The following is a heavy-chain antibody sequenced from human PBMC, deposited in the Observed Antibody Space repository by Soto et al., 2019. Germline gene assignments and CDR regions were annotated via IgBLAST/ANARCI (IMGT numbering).Heavy chain of an antibody. CDR2: ISGSGGRT. CDR3: AKAVDIVPTPDMDV. Sequence: EVQLLESGGGLVQPGGSLRLSCAASGFTFSSYAMTWVRQAPGKGLEWVSGISGSGGRTYYADSVKGRFTISRDNSKNTLYLQMNSLRVEDTAVYYCAKAVDIVPTPDMDVWGQGTTVSVSS. V-gene: IGHV3-23*01. D-gene: IGHD5-12*01. CDR1: GFTFSSYA. J-gene: IGHJ6*02.